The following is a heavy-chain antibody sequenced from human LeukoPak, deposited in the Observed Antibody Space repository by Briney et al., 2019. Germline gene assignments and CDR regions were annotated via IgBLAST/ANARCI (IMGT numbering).Heavy chain of an antibody. CDR1: GFTFSDTA. CDR3: ARDPLGYCSSTSCYPEEGYFDY. J-gene: IGHJ4*02. CDR2: ISDDGDNE. V-gene: IGHV3-30-3*01. Sequence: GGSLRLSCEASGFTFSDTAMHWVRHTPVKGLEWVAVISDDGDNESYVDFAKGRFTISRDNAKNSLYLQMNSLRAEDTAVYYCARDPLGYCSSTSCYPEEGYFDYWGQGTLVTVSS. D-gene: IGHD2-2*03.